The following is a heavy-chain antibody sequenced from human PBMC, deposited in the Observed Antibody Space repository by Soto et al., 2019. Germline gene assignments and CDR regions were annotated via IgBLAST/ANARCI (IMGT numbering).Heavy chain of an antibody. D-gene: IGHD5-12*01. Sequence: GGSLRLSCAASGFTFSSYAMNWVRQSSGKGLEWVSTIGGRGSNTYYADSVKGRFTVSRDNPKNTLFLQMNSLRVEDTAVYYCAKDRGDGYYYLGYQFDSWGQGALVTVPQ. CDR3: AKDRGDGYYYLGYQFDS. CDR2: IGGRGSNT. J-gene: IGHJ4*02. V-gene: IGHV3-23*01. CDR1: GFTFSSYA.